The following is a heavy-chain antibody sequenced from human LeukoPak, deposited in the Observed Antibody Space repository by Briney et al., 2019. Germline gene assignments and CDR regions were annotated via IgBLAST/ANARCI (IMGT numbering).Heavy chain of an antibody. V-gene: IGHV4-59*12. J-gene: IGHJ6*03. Sequence: SETLSLTCTVSGGSISSYYWSWIRQPPGKGLEWIGYIYYSGSTNYNPSLKSRVTISVDTSKNQFSLKLSSVTAADTAVYYCARGEPQYYYGSGSYYTPPYYYYYMDVWGKGTTVTVSS. CDR1: GGSISSYY. CDR2: IYYSGST. CDR3: ARGEPQYYYGSGSYYTPPYYYYYMDV. D-gene: IGHD3-10*01.